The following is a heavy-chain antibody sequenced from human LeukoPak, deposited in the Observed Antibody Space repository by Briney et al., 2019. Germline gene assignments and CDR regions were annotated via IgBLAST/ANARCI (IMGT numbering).Heavy chain of an antibody. CDR2: ISWNSGSI. D-gene: IGHD1-26*01. V-gene: IGHV3-9*01. CDR3: AKDSGYSGSYYSDY. J-gene: IGHJ4*02. CDR1: GFTFDDYA. Sequence: GRSLRLSCAASGFTFDDYAMHWVRQAPGKGLEWVSGISWNSGSIGYADSVKGRFTISRDNAKNSLYLQMNSLRAEDTALYYCAKDSGYSGSYYSDYCGQGTLVTVSS.